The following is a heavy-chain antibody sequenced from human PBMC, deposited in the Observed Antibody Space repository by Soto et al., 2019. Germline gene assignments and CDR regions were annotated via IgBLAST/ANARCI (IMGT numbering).Heavy chain of an antibody. V-gene: IGHV3-48*02. CDR1: GFTFSSYS. D-gene: IGHD3-3*01. J-gene: IGHJ3*02. CDR2: ISSSSSTI. CDR3: AREGGYDFWSGYYLGTLDAFDI. Sequence: QPGGSLRLSCAASGFTFSSYSMNWVRQAPGKGLEWVSYISSSSSTIYYADSVKGRFTISRDNAKNSLYLQMNSLRDEDTAVYYCAREGGYDFWSGYYLGTLDAFDIWGQGTMVTVSS.